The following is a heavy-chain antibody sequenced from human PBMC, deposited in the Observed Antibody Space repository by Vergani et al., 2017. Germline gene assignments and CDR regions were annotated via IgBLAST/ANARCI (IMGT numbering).Heavy chain of an antibody. CDR1: GYIFSNFW. Sequence: EVQLEQSGAEVKKPGESLKISCQAFGYIFSNFWIGWVRQRPGRGLEWMGIIYPGDSEVKSNPTFRGQVIFSVDTSVNTAYLQWRSLQASDTATYYCARCFRDEGMIYGGTVENWFDPWGQGTLVTVSS. D-gene: IGHD3-22*01. V-gene: IGHV5-51*01. J-gene: IGHJ5*02. CDR2: IYPGDSEV. CDR3: ARCFRDEGMIYGGTVENWFDP.